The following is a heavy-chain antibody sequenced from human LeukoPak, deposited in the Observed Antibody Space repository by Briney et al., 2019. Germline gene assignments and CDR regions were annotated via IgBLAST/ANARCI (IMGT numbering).Heavy chain of an antibody. CDR2: IYTSGST. CDR3: ARVGTGYSSGPVDH. V-gene: IGHV4-4*07. Sequence: SETLSLTCTVSGGSISSYYWSWIRQPAGKGLEWIGRIYTSGSTNYNPSLKSRVTMSVDTSKNQFSLKLSSVTAADTAVYYCARVGTGYSSGPVDHWGQGTLVTVSS. J-gene: IGHJ5*02. D-gene: IGHD6-19*01. CDR1: GGSISSYY.